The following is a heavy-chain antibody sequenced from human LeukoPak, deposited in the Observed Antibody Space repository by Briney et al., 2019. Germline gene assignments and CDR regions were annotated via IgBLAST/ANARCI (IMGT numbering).Heavy chain of an antibody. V-gene: IGHV5-51*01. CDR1: GYSFTSYW. CDR2: IYPGDSDT. D-gene: IGHD6-19*01. CDR3: ARFAVHRRLTVAGQFGLDY. J-gene: IGHJ4*02. Sequence: GESLKISCKGSGYSFTSYWIGWVRQMPGKGLEWMRIIYPGDSDTRYSPSFQGQVTISADKSISTAYLQWSSLKASDTAMYYCARFAVHRRLTVAGQFGLDYWGQGTLVTVSS.